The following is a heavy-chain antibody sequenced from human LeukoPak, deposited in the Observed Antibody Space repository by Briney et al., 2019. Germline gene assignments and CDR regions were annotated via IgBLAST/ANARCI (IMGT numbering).Heavy chain of an antibody. V-gene: IGHV1-46*01. CDR1: GYTFTSYY. D-gene: IGHD6-6*01. CDR2: INPSGGST. J-gene: IGHJ6*02. Sequence: ASVKVSCKASGYTFTSYYMHWVRQAPGQGLGWMGIINPSGGSTSYAQKFQGRVTMTRDTSTSTVYMEPSSLRSEDTAVYYCASQLYSSSYLNYYYYGMDVWGQGTTVTVSS. CDR3: ASQLYSSSYLNYYYYGMDV.